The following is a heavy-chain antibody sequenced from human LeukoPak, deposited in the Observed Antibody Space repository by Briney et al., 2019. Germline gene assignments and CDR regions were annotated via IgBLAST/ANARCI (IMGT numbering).Heavy chain of an antibody. CDR1: GYTFTGYY. CDR2: INPNSGGT. J-gene: IGHJ4*02. V-gene: IGHV1-2*06. D-gene: IGHD3-16*02. CDR3: ARSGYVWGSCRLDY. Sequence: GASVKVSCKASGYTFTGYYMHWVRQAPGQGLEWMGRINPNSGGTNYAQKFQGRVTMTRDTSISTAYMELSGLRSDDTAVYYCARSGYVWGSCRLDYWGQGTLVTVSS.